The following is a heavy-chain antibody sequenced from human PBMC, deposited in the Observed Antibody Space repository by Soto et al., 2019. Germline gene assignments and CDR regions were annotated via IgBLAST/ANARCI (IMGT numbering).Heavy chain of an antibody. CDR2: IYPGDSDT. CDR3: AGYGATAASNSRIWGDFQH. CDR1: VYSFTSYW. J-gene: IGHJ1*01. V-gene: IGHV5-51*01. D-gene: IGHD6-25*01. Sequence: GESLKISCKGSVYSFTSYWIGWVRQMPGKGLEWMGIIYPGDSDTRYSPSFQGQVTISADKSISTAYLQWSSLKASDTAMDYCAGYGATAASNSRIWGDFQHWGHGTLVTVSS.